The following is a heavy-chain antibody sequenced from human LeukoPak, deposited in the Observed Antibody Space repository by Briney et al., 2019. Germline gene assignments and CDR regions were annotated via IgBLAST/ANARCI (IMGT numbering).Heavy chain of an antibody. Sequence: GGSLRLSCAASGFTFSSYAMSWVRQAPGKGLEWVSAISGSGGSTYYADSVKGRFTISRDNSKNTLYLQMNSLRAEDTAVYYGARGSDYYGSGSYYSYWGQGTLVTVSS. CDR1: GFTFSSYA. CDR2: ISGSGGST. V-gene: IGHV3-23*01. D-gene: IGHD3-10*01. J-gene: IGHJ4*02. CDR3: ARGSDYYGSGSYYSY.